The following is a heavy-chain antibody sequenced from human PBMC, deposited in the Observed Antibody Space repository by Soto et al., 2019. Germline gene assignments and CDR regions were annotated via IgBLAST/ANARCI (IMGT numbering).Heavy chain of an antibody. CDR1: GFSLSNGKVG. CDR2: IFSNDEK. Sequence: HVTLKESGPVLVNPTETLTLTCTVSGFSLSNGKVGVSWIRQPPGQALEWLAHIFSNDEKSYRTSLKSRLTISEDTSKSQVVLTMTNVDPVDTATYYCARILFGRSVAGGYFYMDVWGKGTTVTVSS. J-gene: IGHJ6*03. CDR3: ARILFGRSVAGGYFYMDV. D-gene: IGHD6-19*01. V-gene: IGHV2-26*01.